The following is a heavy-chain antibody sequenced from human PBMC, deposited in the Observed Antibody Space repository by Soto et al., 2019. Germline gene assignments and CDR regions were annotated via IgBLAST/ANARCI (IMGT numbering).Heavy chain of an antibody. V-gene: IGHV3-33*01. CDR2: IWYDGSNK. CDR1: GFTFSSYG. D-gene: IGHD3-10*01. J-gene: IGHJ6*02. Sequence: GGSLRLSCAASGFTFSSYGMHWVRQAPGKGLEWVAVIWYDGSNKYYADSVKGRFTISRDNSKNTLYLQMNSLRAEDTAVYYCARDPSPMVRGMRMDVWGQGTTVTVSS. CDR3: ARDPSPMVRGMRMDV.